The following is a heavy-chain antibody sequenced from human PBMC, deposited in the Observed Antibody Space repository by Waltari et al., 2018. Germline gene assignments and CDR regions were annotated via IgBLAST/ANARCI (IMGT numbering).Heavy chain of an antibody. Sequence: QVQLQESGPGLVKPSETLSLTCAVSGYSISRGYYWGWIRQPPGKGLEWIGSIYHSGSTYYNPSLKSRVTISVDTSKNQFSLKLSSVTAADTAVYYCATLGLSGWYQGGIWGQGTLVTVSS. CDR2: IYHSGST. CDR1: GYSISRGYY. D-gene: IGHD6-19*01. CDR3: ATLGLSGWYQGGI. V-gene: IGHV4-38-2*01. J-gene: IGHJ4*02.